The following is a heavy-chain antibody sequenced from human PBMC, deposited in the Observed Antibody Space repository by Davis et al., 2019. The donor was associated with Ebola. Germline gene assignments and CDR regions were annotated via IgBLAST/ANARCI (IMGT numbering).Heavy chain of an antibody. CDR3: GGAWD. V-gene: IGHV3-23*01. CDR2: ISSNGATT. CDR1: GFTFSNYD. D-gene: IGHD1-26*01. Sequence: GESLKISCAASGFTFSNYDMTWVRQAPGKGLDWVSRISSNGATTYYADSVRGRFTISRDNSRSTLYLQMNSLRADDTAVYYCGGAWDWGQGTLVTVSS. J-gene: IGHJ4*02.